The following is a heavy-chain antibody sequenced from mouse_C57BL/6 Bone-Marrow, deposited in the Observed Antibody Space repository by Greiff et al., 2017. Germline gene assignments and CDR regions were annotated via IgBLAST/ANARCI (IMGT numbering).Heavy chain of an antibody. V-gene: IGHV5-12*01. CDR1: GFTFSDYY. CDR2: ISNGGGST. D-gene: IGHD1-1*01. CDR3: ARGGGLLPNRYFDV. Sequence: EVHLVESGGGLVQPGGSLKLSCAASGFTFSDYYMYWVRQTPEKRLEWVAYISNGGGSTYYPDTVKGRFTISRDNAKNTLYLQMSRLKSEDTAMYYCARGGGLLPNRYFDVWGTGTTVTVSS. J-gene: IGHJ1*03.